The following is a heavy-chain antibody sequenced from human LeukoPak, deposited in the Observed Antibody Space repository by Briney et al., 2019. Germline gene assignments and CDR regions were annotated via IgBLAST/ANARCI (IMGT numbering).Heavy chain of an antibody. CDR1: GGSISSSSYY. CDR3: ARHPGVYFDY. CDR2: IYYSGST. J-gene: IGHJ4*02. Sequence: SETLSLTCTVSGGSISSSSYYWGWIRQPPGKGLKWIGSIYYSGSTYYNPSLKSRVTISVDTSKNQFSLKLSSVTAADTAVYYCARHPGVYFDYWGQGTLVTVSS. V-gene: IGHV4-39*01.